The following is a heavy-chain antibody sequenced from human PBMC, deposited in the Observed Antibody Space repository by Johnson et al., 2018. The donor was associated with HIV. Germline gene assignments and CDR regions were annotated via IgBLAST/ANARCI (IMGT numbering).Heavy chain of an antibody. CDR2: IHYDGSNK. D-gene: IGHD3-16*01. CDR3: AKGGRFDAFDI. Sequence: QMLLVESGGVVVQPGGSLRLSCAESGFTFSSYGMHWVRQAPGKGLEWVAFIHYDGSNKYYADSVKGRLTISRDNSKNTLYLQMNSLRAEDTAVYYCAKGGRFDAFDIWGQGTMVTVSS. J-gene: IGHJ3*02. V-gene: IGHV3-30*02. CDR1: GFTFSSYG.